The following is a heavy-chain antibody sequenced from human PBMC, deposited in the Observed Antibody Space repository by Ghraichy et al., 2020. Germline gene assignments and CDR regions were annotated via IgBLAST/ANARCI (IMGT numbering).Heavy chain of an antibody. CDR2: ISSSSSYI. CDR3: ARDPRTYYYDSSGYLFDY. V-gene: IGHV3-21*01. Sequence: GGSLRLSCAASGFTFSSYSMNWVRQAPGKGLEWVSSISSSSSYIYYADSVKGRFTISRDNAKNSLYLQMNSLRAEDTAVYYCARDPRTYYYDSSGYLFDYWGQGTLVTVSS. D-gene: IGHD3-22*01. CDR1: GFTFSSYS. J-gene: IGHJ4*02.